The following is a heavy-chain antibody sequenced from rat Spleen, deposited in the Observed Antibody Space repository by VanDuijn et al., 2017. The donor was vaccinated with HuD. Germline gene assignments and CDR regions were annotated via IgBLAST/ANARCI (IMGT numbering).Heavy chain of an antibody. CDR3: TRSGKYPYFDY. V-gene: IGHV2-43*01. Sequence: QVQLKESGPGLVQSSQTLSLTCTVSGFSIRSYHMNWVRQPPGKGLEWMGVTWIDGNTAYNSLLKSRLSINRDTSKSQVFLKMNSLQTDDTAIYFCTRSGKYPYFDYWGQGVMVTVSS. J-gene: IGHJ2*01. D-gene: IGHD3-7*01. CDR2: TWIDGNT. CDR1: GFSIRSYH.